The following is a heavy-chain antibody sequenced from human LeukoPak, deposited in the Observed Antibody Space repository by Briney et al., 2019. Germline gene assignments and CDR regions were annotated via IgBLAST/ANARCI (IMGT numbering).Heavy chain of an antibody. J-gene: IGHJ4*02. CDR1: GFTFSNAW. V-gene: IGHV3-15*01. CDR2: IKSKTDGGTT. CDR3: TTTGSDYDFWSGFFRTDY. Sequence: PGGSLRLSCAASGFTFSNAWMSWVRQAPGKGLEWVGRIKSKTDGGTTDYAAPVKGRFTISRDDSKNTLYLQMNSLKTEDAAVYYCTTTGSDYDFWSGFFRTDYWGQGTLVTVSS. D-gene: IGHD3-3*01.